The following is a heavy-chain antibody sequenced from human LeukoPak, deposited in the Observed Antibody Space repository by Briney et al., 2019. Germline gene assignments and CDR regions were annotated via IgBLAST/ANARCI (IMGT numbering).Heavy chain of an antibody. CDR1: GGSISISNSNW. J-gene: IGHJ2*01. D-gene: IGHD4-23*01. CDR2: ISHSGST. CDR3: ARDLHGGNSFTSDWYFDL. V-gene: IGHV4-4*02. Sequence: SGTLSLTCAVSGGSISISNSNWWSWVRQPPGKGLEWIGEISHSGSTNYNPSLKSRVSISVDKSKNQFSLKLSSVTAADTAVYYCARDLHGGNSFTSDWYFDLWGRGTLVTVSS.